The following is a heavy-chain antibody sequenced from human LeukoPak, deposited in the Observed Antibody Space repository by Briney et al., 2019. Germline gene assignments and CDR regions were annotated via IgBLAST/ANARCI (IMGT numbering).Heavy chain of an antibody. CDR3: ARDDWTTVTTFDY. D-gene: IGHD4-17*01. J-gene: IGHJ4*02. V-gene: IGHV1-18*01. CDR1: GYTFTSYA. Sequence: ASVKVSCKASGYTFTSYAMNWVRQAPGQGLEWMGWISAYNGNTNYAQKLQGRVTMTTDTSTSTAYMELRSLRSDDTAVYYCARDDWTTVTTFDYWGQGTLVTVSS. CDR2: ISAYNGNT.